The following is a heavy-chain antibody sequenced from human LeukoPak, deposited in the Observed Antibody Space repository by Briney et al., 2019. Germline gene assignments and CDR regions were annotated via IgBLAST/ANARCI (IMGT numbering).Heavy chain of an antibody. D-gene: IGHD3-10*01. Sequence: GGSLRLSCAASGFTFSSYGMSWVRQAPGKGLEWVSAISGSGGSTYYADSVKGRFAISRDNSKNTLYLQMNSLRAEDTAVYYCATQSRGIGLGELSFDYWGQGTLVTVSS. J-gene: IGHJ4*02. V-gene: IGHV3-23*01. CDR2: ISGSGGST. CDR1: GFTFSSYG. CDR3: ATQSRGIGLGELSFDY.